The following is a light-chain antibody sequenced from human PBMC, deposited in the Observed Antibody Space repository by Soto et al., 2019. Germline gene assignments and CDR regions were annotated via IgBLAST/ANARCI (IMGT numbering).Light chain of an antibody. Sequence: QAVVTQPPSVSGAPGQRVTISCTGTASSIAARYDVHWYQQIPGKAPKLLIYGNNNRPSGVPDRFSASKSGISASLAITGLQADDEADYYSQSYDNSLNEWVFGGGTKLTVL. J-gene: IGLJ3*02. CDR1: ASSIAARYD. CDR3: QSYDNSLNEWV. V-gene: IGLV1-40*01. CDR2: GNN.